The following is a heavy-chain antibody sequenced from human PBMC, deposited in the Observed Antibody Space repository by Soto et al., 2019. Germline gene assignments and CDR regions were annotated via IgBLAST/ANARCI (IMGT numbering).Heavy chain of an antibody. V-gene: IGHV3-74*01. CDR2: INNDGRST. D-gene: IGHD3-22*01. CDR3: VRETYNYESSGYYSYFDC. CDR1: GFTFSNYW. Sequence: EVQLVESGGGLVQPGGSLRLSCVASGFTFSNYWMHWVRQAPGKGLVWVSRINNDGRSTSYADSVKGRFTISRDSAKNTLYVQMNSLRAEDTAVYYCVRETYNYESSGYYSYFDCWGQGTLVTVSS. J-gene: IGHJ4*02.